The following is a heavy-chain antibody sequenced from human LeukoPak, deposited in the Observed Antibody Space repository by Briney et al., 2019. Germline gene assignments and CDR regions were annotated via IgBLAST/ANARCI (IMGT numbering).Heavy chain of an antibody. CDR2: THSNGRT. CDR1: DASISSHY. D-gene: IGHD6-19*01. V-gene: IGHV4-59*11. CDR3: ARGGWSLDY. Sequence: TPSETLSLTCTVSDASISSHYWSWLRQPPGKALEWIGYTHSNGRTNFNPSLKSRVTMSVDTSKDQFSLKLTSVTTADTAVYYCARGGWSLDYWGQGALVTVSS. J-gene: IGHJ4*02.